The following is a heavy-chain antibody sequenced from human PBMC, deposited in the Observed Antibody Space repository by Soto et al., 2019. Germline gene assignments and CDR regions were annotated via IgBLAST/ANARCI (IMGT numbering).Heavy chain of an antibody. CDR3: AKDGSLMVGNRGMDH. CDR2: IDSGGTT. V-gene: IGHV3-23*01. D-gene: IGHD2-8*01. Sequence: EVQLLESGGGLVQPGGSLRLSCAASGLSRNSYDMNWVRQAPGKGLEWVSLIDSGGTTYYADSVKGRFTISRDNSKNTLYLQMNSLRAEDTAIYYCAKDGSLMVGNRGMDHWGQGTLVSVSS. J-gene: IGHJ4*02. CDR1: GLSRNSYD.